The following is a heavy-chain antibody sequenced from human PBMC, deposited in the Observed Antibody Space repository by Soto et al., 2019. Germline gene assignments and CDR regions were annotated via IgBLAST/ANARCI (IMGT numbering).Heavy chain of an antibody. CDR1: GFTFSSYS. J-gene: IGHJ4*02. CDR3: ARGGTRVGATGGVVDY. Sequence: ESGGGLVKPGGSLRLSCAASGFTFSSYSMNWVRQAPGKGLEWVSSISSSSSYIYYADSVKGRFTISRDNAKNSLYLQMNSLRAEDTAVYYCARGGTRVGATGGVVDYWGQGTLVTVSS. D-gene: IGHD1-26*01. CDR2: ISSSSSYI. V-gene: IGHV3-21*01.